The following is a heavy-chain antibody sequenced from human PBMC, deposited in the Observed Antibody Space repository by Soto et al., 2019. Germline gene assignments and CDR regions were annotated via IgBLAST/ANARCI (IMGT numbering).Heavy chain of an antibody. Sequence: PGGSLRLSCAASGFTFSSYGMHWFRQAPGKGLEWVAVISYDGSNKYYADSVKGRFTISRDNSKNTLYLQMNSLRAEDTAVYYCAKDKKWLVYYYYGMDVWGQGTTVTVSS. CDR1: GFTFSSYG. V-gene: IGHV3-30*18. CDR3: AKDKKWLVYYYYGMDV. D-gene: IGHD6-19*01. CDR2: ISYDGSNK. J-gene: IGHJ6*02.